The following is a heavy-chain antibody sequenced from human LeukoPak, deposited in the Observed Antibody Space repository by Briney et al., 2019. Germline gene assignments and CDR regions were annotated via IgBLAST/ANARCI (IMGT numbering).Heavy chain of an antibody. V-gene: IGHV4-59*08. CDR1: GVPITSFY. Sequence: KASETLSLTCTVSGVPITSFYWSWIRQPPGKGLEWIGYIYYSGSTNYNPSLKSRVTISVDTSKNQFSLNLSSVTAADTAVYYCARHGDNYYDSSNYYYFDYWGQGALVAVSS. J-gene: IGHJ4*02. CDR2: IYYSGST. CDR3: ARHGDNYYDSSNYYYFDY. D-gene: IGHD3-22*01.